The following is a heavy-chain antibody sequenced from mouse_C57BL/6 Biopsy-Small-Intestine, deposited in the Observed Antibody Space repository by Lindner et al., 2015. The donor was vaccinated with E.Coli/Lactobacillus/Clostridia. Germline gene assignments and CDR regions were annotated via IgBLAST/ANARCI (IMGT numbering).Heavy chain of an antibody. Sequence: KVSCKTSGYIFTNYAINWVRQALDKGLSGWDGSNTNTGNPTYAQDFTGRFVFSLDTSVSTAYLEISSLEAEDTAVYYCARSTRYQLLNFDYWGQGSLVTVSS. CDR3: ARSTRYQLLNFDY. CDR2: SNTNTGNP. V-gene: IGHV9-3*02. J-gene: IGHJ4*01. D-gene: IGHD2-1*01. CDR1: GYIFTNYA.